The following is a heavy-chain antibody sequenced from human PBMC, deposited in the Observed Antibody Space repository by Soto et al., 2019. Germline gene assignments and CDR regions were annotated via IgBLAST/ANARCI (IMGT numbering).Heavy chain of an antibody. V-gene: IGHV3-23*01. CDR3: AKDSRSRVYYFDY. J-gene: IGHJ4*02. CDR1: GFSFNNYA. CDR2: ISGSGGST. Sequence: GGSLRLSCAASGFSFNNYAMSWVRQAPGKGLEWVSAISGSGGSTYYADSVKGRFTISRDNSKNTLYLQMNSLRAEDTAVYYCAKDSRSRVYYFDYWGQGTLVTVSS.